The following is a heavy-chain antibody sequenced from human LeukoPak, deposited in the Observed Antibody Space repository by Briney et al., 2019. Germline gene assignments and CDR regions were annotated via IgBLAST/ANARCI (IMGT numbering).Heavy chain of an antibody. CDR3: TRGSTGYSSGCAY. J-gene: IGHJ4*02. V-gene: IGHV3-49*04. CDR2: IRSKAYGGTT. Sequence: PGGSLRLSCTASGFTFGDYAMSWVRQASGKGLEWVGFIRSKAYGGTTEYAASVKGRFTISRDDSKSIAYLQMNSLKTEDTAVYYCTRGSTGYSSGCAYWGQGTLVTVSS. CDR1: GFTFGDYA. D-gene: IGHD6-19*01.